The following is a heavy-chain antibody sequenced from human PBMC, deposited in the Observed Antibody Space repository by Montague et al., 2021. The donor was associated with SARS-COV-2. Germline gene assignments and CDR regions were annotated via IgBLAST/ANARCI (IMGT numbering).Heavy chain of an antibody. V-gene: IGHV3-20*04. CDR1: GFTFDDYG. CDR3: ARWVYSGSNYYFDY. J-gene: IGHJ4*02. D-gene: IGHD1-26*01. Sequence: SLKLSCAASGFTFDDYGMTWVRQPPGKGLEWVSGINWNGADTGYADSVKGRFTISRDNSKNSLYLQMNSLRAEDTAFYYCARWVYSGSNYYFDYWAREPWSPSPQ. CDR2: INWNGADT.